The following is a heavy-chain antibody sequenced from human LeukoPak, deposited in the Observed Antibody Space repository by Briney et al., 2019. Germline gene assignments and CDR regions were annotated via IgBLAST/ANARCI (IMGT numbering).Heavy chain of an antibody. CDR3: ARIHQYSGFDY. Sequence: RESGPTLVNPTQTLTLTCSFSGLSLSTSGVCVSWIRQPPGKALEWLALIDWGADKYYSTSLKTRLTISKDTSKNQVVLTMTGVDPGDTATYYCARIHQYSGFDYWGQGTLVTVSS. CDR2: IDWGADK. J-gene: IGHJ4*02. D-gene: IGHD5-12*01. CDR1: GLSLSTSGVC. V-gene: IGHV2-70*13.